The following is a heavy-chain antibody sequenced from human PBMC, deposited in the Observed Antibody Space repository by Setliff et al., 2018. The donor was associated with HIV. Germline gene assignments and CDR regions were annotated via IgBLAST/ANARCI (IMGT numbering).Heavy chain of an antibody. CDR1: GDTFSGHY. V-gene: IGHV1-2*02. D-gene: IGHD2-15*01. Sequence: GASVKVSCKASGDTFSGHYMHWVRQAPGQGLEWLGWINPNSGGTKYAQKFQGRLTMTRDTSITTVYMELSRLRSDDTAVYYCATDGSVVVAAGSGFDPWGQGTLVTVSS. J-gene: IGHJ5*02. CDR3: ATDGSVVVAAGSGFDP. CDR2: INPNSGGT.